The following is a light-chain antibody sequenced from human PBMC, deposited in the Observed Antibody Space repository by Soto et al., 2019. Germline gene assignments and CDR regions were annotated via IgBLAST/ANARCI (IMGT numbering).Light chain of an antibody. CDR1: QSLLHSNGYNY. V-gene: IGKV2-28*01. CDR2: LGS. CDR3: MQTLQTPPT. Sequence: EIVMAQSPLSLPVTPGEPASISCRSSQSLLHSNGYNYLDWYLQKPGQSPQLLIYLGSNRASGVPDRFSGSGSGTDFTLKISRVEAEDFGVYYCMQTLQTPPTFGQGTRLETK. J-gene: IGKJ5*01.